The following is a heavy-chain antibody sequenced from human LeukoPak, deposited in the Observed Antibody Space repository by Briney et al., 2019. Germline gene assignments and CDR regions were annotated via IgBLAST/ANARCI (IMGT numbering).Heavy chain of an antibody. D-gene: IGHD3-9*01. CDR3: AKDHNDILTGYPSPDAFDI. Sequence: GGSLRLSCAASGFPFSTYWMTWVRQAPGKGLEWVSAISGSGGSTYYADSVKGRFTISRDNSKNTLYLQMNSLRAEDTAVYYCAKDHNDILTGYPSPDAFDIWGQGTMVTVSS. J-gene: IGHJ3*02. CDR2: ISGSGGST. CDR1: GFPFSTYW. V-gene: IGHV3-23*01.